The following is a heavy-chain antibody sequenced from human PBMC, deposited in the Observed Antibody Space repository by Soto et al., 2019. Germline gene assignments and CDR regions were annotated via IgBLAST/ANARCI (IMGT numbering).Heavy chain of an antibody. CDR1: GFTFSSYA. V-gene: IGHV3-23*01. CDR2: ISGSGGGT. J-gene: IGHJ4*02. CDR3: AKDRVDFWSGYYTGFDY. D-gene: IGHD3-3*01. Sequence: EVQLLESGGGLVQPGGSLRLSCAASGFTFSSYAMSWVRQAPGKGLEWVSAISGSGGGTYYADSVKGRFTISRDNSKNTLYLQMNSLRAEDTAVYYCAKDRVDFWSGYYTGFDYWGQGTLVTVSS.